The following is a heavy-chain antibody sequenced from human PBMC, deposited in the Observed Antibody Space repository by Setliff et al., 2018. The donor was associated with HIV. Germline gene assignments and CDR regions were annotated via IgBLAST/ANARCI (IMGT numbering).Heavy chain of an antibody. J-gene: IGHJ5*02. D-gene: IGHD3-22*01. CDR2: IYTSGTT. CDR1: GGSISSGDYY. Sequence: SETLSLTCTVSGGSISSGDYYWSWIRQPPGEGLDWIGRIYTSGTTYYNPSLKSRVTISVATSKNQFSLRLSSVTAADTAVYYCARHSCSGYYLIEPWGQGTLVTVSS. CDR3: ARHSCSGYYLIEP. V-gene: IGHV4-39*01.